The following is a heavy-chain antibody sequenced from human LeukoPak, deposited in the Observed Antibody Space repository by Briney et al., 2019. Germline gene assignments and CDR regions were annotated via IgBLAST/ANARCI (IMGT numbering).Heavy chain of an antibody. Sequence: ASVKVSCKASGYTFSDYAMHWVRQAQGKRFERMGWIDAGHGDTRYSQKFQGRVTITRDTSASTAYIELRSLRSEDTAMYYCARGSTSDWPLDHWGQETLVTISS. CDR2: IDAGHGDT. D-gene: IGHD2-2*01. CDR1: GYTFSDYA. J-gene: IGHJ4*02. CDR3: ARGSTSDWPLDH. V-gene: IGHV1-3*01.